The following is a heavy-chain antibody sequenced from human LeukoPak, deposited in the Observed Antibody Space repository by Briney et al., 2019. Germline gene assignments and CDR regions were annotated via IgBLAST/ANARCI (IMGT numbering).Heavy chain of an antibody. J-gene: IGHJ5*02. V-gene: IGHV1-24*01. CDR3: ATAPIAGTTLYFPDP. D-gene: IGHD1-7*01. Sequence: ASVKVSCKVSGYTLTELSMHWLRQAPGKGLEWMGGFDPEDGETIYAQKFQGRVTMTEDTSTDTAYMELSSLRSEDTAVYYCATAPIAGTTLYFPDPWGQGTLVTVSS. CDR2: FDPEDGET. CDR1: GYTLTELS.